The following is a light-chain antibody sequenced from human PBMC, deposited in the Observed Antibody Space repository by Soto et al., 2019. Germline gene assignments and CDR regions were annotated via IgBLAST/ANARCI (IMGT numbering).Light chain of an antibody. J-gene: IGKJ4*01. Sequence: EIVLTQSPGTLSLSPGERATLSCRASQSVSSNYLAWYQQKPGQATKVLIYRASIRATGIPDRFTGSASGTDFTLTISRLEPEDFAVYYCQQYGSSPLTFGRGTKVEIK. CDR2: RAS. CDR3: QQYGSSPLT. V-gene: IGKV3-20*01. CDR1: QSVSSNY.